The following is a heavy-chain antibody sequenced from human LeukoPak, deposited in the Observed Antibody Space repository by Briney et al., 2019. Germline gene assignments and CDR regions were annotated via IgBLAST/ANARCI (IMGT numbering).Heavy chain of an antibody. CDR3: ARGYGRDGYNFDY. V-gene: IGHV4-34*01. D-gene: IGHD5-24*01. J-gene: IGHJ4*02. CDR2: INHSGST. Sequence: TSQTLSLTCAVYGGSFSGYYWSWIRQPPGKGLEWIGEINHSGSTNYNPSLKSRVTISVDTSKNQFSLKLSSVTAADTAVYYCARGYGRDGYNFDYWGQGTLVTVSS. CDR1: GGSFSGYY.